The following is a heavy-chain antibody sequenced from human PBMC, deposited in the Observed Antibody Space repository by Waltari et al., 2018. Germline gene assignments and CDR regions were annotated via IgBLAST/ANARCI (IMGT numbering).Heavy chain of an antibody. J-gene: IGHJ6*02. CDR3: ARGGSSGYYYYGMDV. D-gene: IGHD6-13*01. CDR1: GGSISSYY. Sequence: QVQLQESGPGLVKPSETLSLTCTVSGGSISSYYWRWIRQPPGKGLEWIGYIYYSGSTNYNPSLKSRVTISVDTSKNQFSLKLSSVTAADTAVYYCARGGSSGYYYYGMDVWGQGTTVTVSS. V-gene: IGHV4-59*01. CDR2: IYYSGST.